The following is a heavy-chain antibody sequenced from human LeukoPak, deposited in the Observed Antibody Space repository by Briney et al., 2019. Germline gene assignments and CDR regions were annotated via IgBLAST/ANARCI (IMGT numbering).Heavy chain of an antibody. J-gene: IGHJ4*02. Sequence: SETLSLTCTVSGASYWGWVRQSPEMGLEWIGSIYSTGGTYYNPSLKSRLTISLDTSKRQFSLKMTSMTAADTAVYYCASLRADGGNYPRFDYXXXGXLVTVSA. CDR2: IYSTGGT. V-gene: IGHV4-39*07. CDR1: GASY. D-gene: IGHD4-23*01. CDR3: ASLRADGGNYPRFDY.